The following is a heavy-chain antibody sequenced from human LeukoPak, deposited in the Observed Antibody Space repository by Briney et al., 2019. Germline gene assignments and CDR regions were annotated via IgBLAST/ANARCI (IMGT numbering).Heavy chain of an antibody. Sequence: PSETLSLTCAVSGYSISSGYYWGWIRQPPGKGLEWIGSIYHSGSTYYNPSLKSRVTISVDTSKSQFSLKLSSVTAADTAVYYCARGDRPSSSGPTWGVFDYWGQGTLVTVSS. CDR3: ARGDRPSSSGPTWGVFDY. CDR2: IYHSGST. J-gene: IGHJ4*02. CDR1: GYSISSGYY. V-gene: IGHV4-38-2*01. D-gene: IGHD3-22*01.